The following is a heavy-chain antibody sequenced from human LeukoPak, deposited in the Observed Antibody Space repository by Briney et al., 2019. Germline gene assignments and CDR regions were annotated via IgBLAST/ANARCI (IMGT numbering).Heavy chain of an antibody. CDR1: GFTFSNYA. Sequence: GGSLRLSCAASGFTFSNYAMSWVRQAPGKGLEWVSAITGGGSGIYYADSMKSRFTISRDNSKNTLYLQMNSLRAEDTAVYYCAKDRWFGELSYFDYWGQGTLVTVSS. D-gene: IGHD3-10*01. CDR3: AKDRWFGELSYFDY. J-gene: IGHJ4*02. V-gene: IGHV3-23*01. CDR2: ITGGGSGI.